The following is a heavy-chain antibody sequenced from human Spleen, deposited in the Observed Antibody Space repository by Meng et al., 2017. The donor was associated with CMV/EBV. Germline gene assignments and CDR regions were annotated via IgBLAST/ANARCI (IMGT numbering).Heavy chain of an antibody. D-gene: IGHD3-3*01. CDR3: ASFRGTIFGVVTDDY. Sequence: GGSLRLSCAASGFTFDDYAMHWVRQVPGKGLEWVSGISWNSDNRGYADSVKGRFTISRDNTKNSLYLQMNSLRAEDTALYYCASFRGTIFGVVTDDYWGQGTLVTVSS. CDR2: ISWNSDNR. J-gene: IGHJ4*02. V-gene: IGHV3-9*01. CDR1: GFTFDDYA.